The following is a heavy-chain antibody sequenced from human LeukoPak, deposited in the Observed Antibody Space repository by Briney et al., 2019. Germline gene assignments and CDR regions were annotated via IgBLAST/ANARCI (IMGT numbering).Heavy chain of an antibody. Sequence: GGSLRLSCAASGFTFSSYGMSWVRQAPGKGLXXXXXXXGSGGSTYSADSVKGRFTISRDNSKNTLYLQMNSLRAEDTAVYYCAKHFPTARYDILTGFDYWGQGTLVTVSS. D-gene: IGHD3-9*01. CDR2: XXGSGGST. CDR3: AKHFPTARYDILTGFDY. V-gene: IGHV3-23*01. J-gene: IGHJ4*02. CDR1: GFTFSSYG.